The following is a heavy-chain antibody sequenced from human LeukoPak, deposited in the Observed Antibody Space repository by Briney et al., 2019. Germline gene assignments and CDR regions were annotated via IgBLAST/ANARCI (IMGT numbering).Heavy chain of an antibody. D-gene: IGHD6-25*01. Sequence: SGTLSLTCTVSGASVSRNWWSWVRQPPGKGLEWIGYIYHSGSTYYNPSLKSRVTISVDRSKNQFSLKLSSVTAADTAVYYCASDGRQGAFDIWGQGTMVTVSS. V-gene: IGHV4-4*02. J-gene: IGHJ3*02. CDR2: IYHSGST. CDR1: GASVSRNW. CDR3: ASDGRQGAFDI.